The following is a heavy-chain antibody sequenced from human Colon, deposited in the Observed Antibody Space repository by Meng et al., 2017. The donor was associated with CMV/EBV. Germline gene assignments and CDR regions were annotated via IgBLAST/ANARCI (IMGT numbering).Heavy chain of an antibody. J-gene: IGHJ4*02. CDR1: GFTFTRAW. Sequence: GGSLRLSCAASGFTFTRAWMNWVRQAPGRGLEWVALIRSDGSDEYYADSVKGRFTISKDNSKNMLFLQMNSLRAEDTAVYYCAKDKGFRYLEWSSVRGQGTLVTVSS. CDR3: AKDKGFRYLEWSSV. V-gene: IGHV3-30*02. CDR2: IRSDGSDE. D-gene: IGHD3-3*01.